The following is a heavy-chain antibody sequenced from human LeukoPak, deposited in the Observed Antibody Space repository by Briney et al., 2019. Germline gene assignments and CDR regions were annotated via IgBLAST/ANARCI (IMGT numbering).Heavy chain of an antibody. V-gene: IGHV4-30-4*08. Sequence: SETLSLTCTVSGGSISSGDYYWSWIRQPPGKGLEWIGYIYYSGSTYYNPSLKSRVTISVDTSKNQFSLKLSSVTAADTAVYYCAREGRLGPGWHAFDIWGQGTMVTVSS. D-gene: IGHD6-19*01. J-gene: IGHJ3*02. CDR1: GGSISSGDYY. CDR3: AREGRLGPGWHAFDI. CDR2: IYYSGST.